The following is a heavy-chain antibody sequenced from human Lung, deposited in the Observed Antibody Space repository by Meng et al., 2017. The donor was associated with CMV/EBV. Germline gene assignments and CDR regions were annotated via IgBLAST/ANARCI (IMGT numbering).Heavy chain of an antibody. CDR2: INPTSGDA. CDR1: GYTFTNFY. J-gene: IGHJ5*02. D-gene: IGHD2-2*03. V-gene: IGHV1-46*01. CDR3: ARGGYCSNTNCYNWFDP. Sequence: QVQLVQSGSEVKKPGASGKVSCKTSGYTFTNFYIHWVRQAPGQGLEWMGIINPTSGDANYAQKFQGSVIMTRDTSTSTVYMELSTLRSGDTAVYYCARGGYCSNTNCYNWFDPWGQGTLVTVSS.